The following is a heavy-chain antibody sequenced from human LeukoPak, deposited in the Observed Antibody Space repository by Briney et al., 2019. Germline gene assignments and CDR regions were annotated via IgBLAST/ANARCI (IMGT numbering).Heavy chain of an antibody. Sequence: GASVKVSCKASGYNFNIYGITWLRQAPGQGLEWMGWISASNGQTDYAQKFQGRVTMTTDTSTSTAYMEIRSLKSDDTATYYCAKAMYSSSSAVDWGQGTLVIVS. J-gene: IGHJ4*02. CDR1: GYNFNIYG. CDR3: AKAMYSSSSAVD. V-gene: IGHV1-18*01. CDR2: ISASNGQT. D-gene: IGHD1-26*01.